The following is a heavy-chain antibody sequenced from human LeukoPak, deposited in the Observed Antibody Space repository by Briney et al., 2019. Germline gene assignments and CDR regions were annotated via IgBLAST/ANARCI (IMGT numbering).Heavy chain of an antibody. D-gene: IGHD6-13*01. J-gene: IGHJ6*02. CDR2: IKQLGSDK. V-gene: IGHV3-7*03. CDR1: GFSFSNYW. Sequence: PGGSLRLSCAASGFSFSNYWMSWVRQAPGKGLEWVAKIKQLGSDKDSADSVKGRFTISRDNAKNSLYLQMNSLRAEDTAVYYCARDRPRRIAAAGTYYYYGMDVWGQGTTVTVSS. CDR3: ARDRPRRIAAAGTYYYYGMDV.